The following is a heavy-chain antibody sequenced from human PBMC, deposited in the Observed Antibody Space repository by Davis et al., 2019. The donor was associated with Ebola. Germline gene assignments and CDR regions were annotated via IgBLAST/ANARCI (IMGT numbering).Heavy chain of an antibody. CDR1: GFTFSSYS. V-gene: IGHV3-21*01. D-gene: IGHD2-15*01. CDR3: ARVRCSGTSCYSPYYYGMDV. J-gene: IGHJ6*02. CDR2: ISSSSSSI. Sequence: GESLKISCAASGFTFSSYSMNWVRQAPGKGLEWVSSISSSSSSIYYADSVKGRFTISRDNAKSSLYLQMNSLGAEDTALYYCARVRCSGTSCYSPYYYGMDVWGQGTTVTVSS.